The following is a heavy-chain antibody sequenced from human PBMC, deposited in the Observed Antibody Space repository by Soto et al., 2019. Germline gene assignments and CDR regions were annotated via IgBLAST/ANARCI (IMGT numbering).Heavy chain of an antibody. D-gene: IGHD3-3*01. V-gene: IGHV3-64*01. Sequence: EVQLMESGGGLVQPGGSLRLSCAASGFTFSSYAMHWVRQAPGKGLEYVSAISNNGGNTYYANSVKARFTISRDNSKNTLYLQMGSLRAEDMAVYYCARDHSPDYDFWSGYSFGWFDPWGQGILVTVSS. CDR1: GFTFSSYA. J-gene: IGHJ5*02. CDR2: ISNNGGNT. CDR3: ARDHSPDYDFWSGYSFGWFDP.